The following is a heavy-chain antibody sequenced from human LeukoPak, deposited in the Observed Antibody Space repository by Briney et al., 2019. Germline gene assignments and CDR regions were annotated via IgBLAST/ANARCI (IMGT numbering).Heavy chain of an antibody. V-gene: IGHV3-48*01. J-gene: IGHJ4*02. Sequence: TGGSLRLSCAASGFTLSDYSMNWVRQAPGKGLEWISYIGIDSGNTNYVDSVKGRFTISGDKAKNSLYLQMNSLRVEDTAVYYCARDYKYAFDNWGQGTLVTISS. D-gene: IGHD5-24*01. CDR3: ARDYKYAFDN. CDR1: GFTLSDYS. CDR2: IGIDSGNT.